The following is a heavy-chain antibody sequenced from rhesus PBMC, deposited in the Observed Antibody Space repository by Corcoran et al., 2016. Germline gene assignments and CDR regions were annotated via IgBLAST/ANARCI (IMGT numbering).Heavy chain of an antibody. V-gene: IGHV3S5*01. CDR3: AKAGGAAAVV. CDR1: GFTFSSYG. J-gene: IGHJ4*01. Sequence: EVQLVETGGGLVQPGGSLKLSCAASGFTFSSYGMSWVRQAPGKGLGWVSAINWVGSSTYYADSVKGRFTIARDNSKNTLSLQMNSLRAEDTAVYYCAKAGGAAAVVWGQGVLVTVSS. D-gene: IGHD6-25*01. CDR2: INWVGSST.